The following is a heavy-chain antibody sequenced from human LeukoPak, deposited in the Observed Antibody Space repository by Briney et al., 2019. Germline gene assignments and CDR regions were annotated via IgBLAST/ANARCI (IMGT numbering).Heavy chain of an antibody. CDR3: ARETGVYYFDY. J-gene: IGHJ4*02. Sequence: GGSLRLSCAVSGFTVSSNYMCWVRQAPGKGLEWVSVIYSGGSTYYADSVKGRFTISRDNSKNTLYLQMNSLRAEDTAVYYCARETGVYYFDYWGQGTLVTVSS. V-gene: IGHV3-53*01. CDR1: GFTVSSNY. CDR2: IYSGGST. D-gene: IGHD2-8*01.